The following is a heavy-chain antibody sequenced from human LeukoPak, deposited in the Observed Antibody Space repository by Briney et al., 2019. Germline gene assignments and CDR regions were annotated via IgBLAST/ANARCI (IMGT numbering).Heavy chain of an antibody. CDR2: ISYDGSNK. D-gene: IGHD5-18*01. CDR3: ASRGYSSN. Sequence: GGSLRLSCAASGFTFSSYGMHWVRQAPGKGLEWVAVISYDGSNKYYADSVKGRFTISRDNAKNSLYLQMNSLRDEDTAVYYCASRGYSSNWGQGTLVTVSS. J-gene: IGHJ4*02. CDR1: GFTFSSYG. V-gene: IGHV3-30*03.